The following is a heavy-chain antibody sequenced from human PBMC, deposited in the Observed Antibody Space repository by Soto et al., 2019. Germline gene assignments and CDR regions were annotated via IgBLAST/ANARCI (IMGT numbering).Heavy chain of an antibody. D-gene: IGHD4-17*01. V-gene: IGHV3-23*01. Sequence: EVQLLESGGGLVQPGGSLRLSCAASGFTFSSYAMSWVRQAPGKGLEWVSGISDSGDYTYYADSVKGRFTISRDNSKNTLYLQMNSLRAEDTAVYYCVSCPIGYGDYSVDYWGQGTLVTVSS. CDR1: GFTFSSYA. CDR2: ISDSGDYT. J-gene: IGHJ4*02. CDR3: VSCPIGYGDYSVDY.